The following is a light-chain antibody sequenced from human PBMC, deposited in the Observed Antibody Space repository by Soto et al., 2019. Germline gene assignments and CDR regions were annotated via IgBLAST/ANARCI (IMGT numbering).Light chain of an antibody. V-gene: IGKV3-20*01. Sequence: EIVLTQSPGTLSFSPGERATLSCRASQSVSSSYLSWYQQTPGQAPRLLVYGASSRATDIPERFSGSGSGKYLPLTSSRVEPEDLVVYYRQHYGSSPFTFGHGTRVDIK. J-gene: IGKJ3*01. CDR2: GAS. CDR1: QSVSSSY. CDR3: QHYGSSPFT.